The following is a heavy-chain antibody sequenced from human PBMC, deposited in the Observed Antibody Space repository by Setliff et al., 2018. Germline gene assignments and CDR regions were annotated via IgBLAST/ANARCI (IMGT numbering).Heavy chain of an antibody. D-gene: IGHD2-21*02. CDR3: ARNWATAQHYYYGMDV. V-gene: IGHV3-33*01. CDR2: IWNDGSTK. Sequence: GGSLRLSCVASGFTFSNYGMHWVRQAPGKGLEWAALIWNDGSTKFYGDSVKGRFTISRDNSENTLYLQMNSLRAEDTAVYYCARNWATAQHYYYGMDVWGQGTTVTVSS. CDR1: GFTFSNYG. J-gene: IGHJ6*02.